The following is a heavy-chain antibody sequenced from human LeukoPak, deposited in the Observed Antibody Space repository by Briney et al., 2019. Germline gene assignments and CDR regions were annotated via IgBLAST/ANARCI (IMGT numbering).Heavy chain of an antibody. D-gene: IGHD5-24*01. CDR2: INHSGST. J-gene: IGHJ6*03. Sequence: SETLSLTYAVYGGSFSGYYWSWIRQPPGKGLEWIGEINHSGSTNYNPSLKSRVTISVDTSKNQFSLKLSSVTAADTAVYYCARGAGEMATILGAYYYYMDVWGKGTTVTVSS. CDR3: ARGAGEMATILGAYYYYMDV. CDR1: GGSFSGYY. V-gene: IGHV4-34*01.